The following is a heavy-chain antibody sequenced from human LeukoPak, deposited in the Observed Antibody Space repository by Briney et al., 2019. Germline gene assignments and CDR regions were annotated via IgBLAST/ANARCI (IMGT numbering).Heavy chain of an antibody. Sequence: SETLSLTCAVNGGPFSGFSWTWIRHAPGKGLEWIGEIKDDGTTNYSPSLRGRVNLSIDTSKRQFSLSLTSLRDADTALYYCARAGYFGQYCDFWGQGTLVTVSS. CDR2: IKDDGTT. D-gene: IGHD6-13*01. CDR1: GGPFSGFS. CDR3: ARAGYFGQYCDF. J-gene: IGHJ4*02. V-gene: IGHV4-34*01.